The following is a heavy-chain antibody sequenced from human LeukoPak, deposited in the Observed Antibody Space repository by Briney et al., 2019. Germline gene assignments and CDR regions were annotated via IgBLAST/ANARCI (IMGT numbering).Heavy chain of an antibody. CDR2: IYSGGST. CDR3: ARDPYYYDSSGYSFYGMDV. Sequence: GGSLRLSCAASGFTVSSNYMSWVRQAPGKGLEWVSVIYSGGSTYYADSVKGRFTISRDNSKNTLYLQMNSLRAEDTAVYYCARDPYYYDSSGYSFYGMDVWGQGTTVTVSS. J-gene: IGHJ6*02. D-gene: IGHD3-22*01. V-gene: IGHV3-53*01. CDR1: GFTVSSNY.